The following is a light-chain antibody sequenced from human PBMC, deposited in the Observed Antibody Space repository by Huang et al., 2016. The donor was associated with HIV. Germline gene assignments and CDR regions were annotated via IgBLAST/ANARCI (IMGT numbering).Light chain of an antibody. CDR2: AAS. J-gene: IGKJ2*01. CDR1: QCIDSW. Sequence: DIQMTQSPSSVTASVGDRVTITCRASQCIDSWLAWYQQRPGKAPKVLIYAASSLQGVVPSRFSGSGSGTDFSLTINTLQPEDFATYYCLQTNSFPYTFGQGTNLEI. CDR3: LQTNSFPYT. V-gene: IGKV1D-12*01.